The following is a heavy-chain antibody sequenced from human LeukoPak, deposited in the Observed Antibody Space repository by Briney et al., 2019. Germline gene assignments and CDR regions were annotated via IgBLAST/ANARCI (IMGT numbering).Heavy chain of an antibody. D-gene: IGHD5-24*01. CDR3: AKDMGKMATIMDY. V-gene: IGHV3-33*06. J-gene: IGHJ4*02. Sequence: PGGSLRLSCTASGFTFSNYGMHWVRQAPGKGLEWVAVIWYDGSNKYYADSVKGRFTISRDNSKNTLYLQMNSLRAEDTAVYYCAKDMGKMATIMDYWGQGTLVTVSS. CDR2: IWYDGSNK. CDR1: GFTFSNYG.